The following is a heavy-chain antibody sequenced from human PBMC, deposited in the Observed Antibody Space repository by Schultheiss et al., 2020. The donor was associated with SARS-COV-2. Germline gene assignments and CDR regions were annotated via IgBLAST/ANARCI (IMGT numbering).Heavy chain of an antibody. D-gene: IGHD1-14*01. Sequence: ASVKVSCKASGYTFTGYYMHWVRQAPGQGLEWMGRINPNSGGTNYAQKFQGRVTMTGDTSISTAYMELSSLRSDDTAVYYCVRGYNTNWGRGTDAFDIWGQGTMVTVSS. CDR2: INPNSGGT. CDR1: GYTFTGYY. J-gene: IGHJ3*02. V-gene: IGHV1-2*06. CDR3: VRGYNTNWGRGTDAFDI.